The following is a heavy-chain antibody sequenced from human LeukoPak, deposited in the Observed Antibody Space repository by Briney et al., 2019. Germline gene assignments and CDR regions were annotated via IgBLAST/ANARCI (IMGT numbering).Heavy chain of an antibody. CDR2: IFPGDSDT. D-gene: IGHD1-26*01. V-gene: IGHV5-51*01. Sequence: GESLKISCKGSGYSLPTYWIGWVRQMPGKGLEWMGIIFPGDSDTTYSPSFQGQVTISADKSISTAYLQWSSLKASDTAVYYCARRGGVGAGRWFDPWGQGTLVTVSS. J-gene: IGHJ5*02. CDR3: ARRGGVGAGRWFDP. CDR1: GYSLPTYW.